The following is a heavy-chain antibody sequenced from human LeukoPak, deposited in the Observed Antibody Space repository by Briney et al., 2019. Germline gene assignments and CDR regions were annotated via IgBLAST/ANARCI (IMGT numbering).Heavy chain of an antibody. Sequence: GSLRLSCAASGFTFSSYAMSWIRQPPGKGLEWIGSIYYSGSTYYNPSLKSRVTISVDTSKNQFSLKLSSVTAADTAVYYCARIMRTGGWFDPWGQGTLVTASS. CDR1: GFTFSSYA. CDR3: ARIMRTGGWFDP. D-gene: IGHD3-16*01. CDR2: IYYSGST. V-gene: IGHV4-39*01. J-gene: IGHJ5*02.